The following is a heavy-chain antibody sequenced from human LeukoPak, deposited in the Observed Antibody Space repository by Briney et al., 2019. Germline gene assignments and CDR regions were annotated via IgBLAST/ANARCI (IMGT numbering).Heavy chain of an antibody. CDR2: IIWSGGST. CDR1: GFTFDDYG. V-gene: IGHV3-20*04. D-gene: IGHD3-10*01. CDR3: AREDYGSGSWNDY. J-gene: IGHJ4*02. Sequence: GGSLRLSCVASGFTFDDYGMSWVRQAPGKGLEWVSGIIWSGGSTGYADSVKGRFTISRDNAKNSLYLQMNSLRAEDAALYYCAREDYGSGSWNDYWGQGTLVTVSS.